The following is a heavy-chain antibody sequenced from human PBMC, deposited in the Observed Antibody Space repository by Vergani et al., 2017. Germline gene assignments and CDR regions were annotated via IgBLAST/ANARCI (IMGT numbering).Heavy chain of an antibody. J-gene: IGHJ6*02. V-gene: IGHV4-4*07. CDR2: IYTSGST. CDR3: ARNGATISAPTYGMDV. CDR1: GGSISSYY. Sequence: QVQLQESGPGLVKPSETLSLTCTVSGGSISSYYWSWIRQPAGKGLEWIGRIYTSGSTNYNPSLKSRVTMSVDTSKNQFSLKLSSVTAADTAVYYCARNGATISAPTYGMDVWGQGTTVTVSS. D-gene: IGHD1-26*01.